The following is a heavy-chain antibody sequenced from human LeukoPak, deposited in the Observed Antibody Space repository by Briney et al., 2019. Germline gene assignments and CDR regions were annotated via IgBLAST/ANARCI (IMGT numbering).Heavy chain of an antibody. J-gene: IGHJ4*02. CDR3: ARDCSSTSCFGY. CDR2: ISSSGSTI. CDR1: VFTFSDYY. Sequence: GGSLRLSCAASVFTFSDYYVSWIRQAPGKGLEWVSYISSSGSTIYYADSVKGRFTISRDNAKNSLYLQMNSLRAEDTAVYYCARDCSSTSCFGYWGQGTLVTVSS. D-gene: IGHD2-2*01. V-gene: IGHV3-11*01.